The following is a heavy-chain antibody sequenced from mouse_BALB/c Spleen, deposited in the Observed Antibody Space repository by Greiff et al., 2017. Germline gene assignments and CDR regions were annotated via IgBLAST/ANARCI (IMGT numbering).Heavy chain of an antibody. CDR2: INPYNGDT. Sequence: VQLQQSGPELEKPGASVKISCKASGYSFTGYFMNWVMQSHGKSLEWIGRINPYNGDTFYNQKFKGKATLTVDKSSSTAHMELRSLASEDSAVYYCARAYYGSSYDAMDYWGQGTSVTVSS. V-gene: IGHV1-20*02. CDR3: ARAYYGSSYDAMDY. D-gene: IGHD1-1*01. J-gene: IGHJ4*01. CDR1: GYSFTGYF.